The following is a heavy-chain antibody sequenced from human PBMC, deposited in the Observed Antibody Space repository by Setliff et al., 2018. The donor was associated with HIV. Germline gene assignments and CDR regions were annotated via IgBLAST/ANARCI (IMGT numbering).Heavy chain of an antibody. Sequence: GASVKVSCKASGYTFTDYYIHWVRQAPGQGLEWMGWINPNTGATNYAQNFQDRVTMTRDTSITTAFLYLSRLTYDDTAVYYCATWYCSGGSCRGFAPWGQGTLVTVSS. CDR3: ATWYCSGGSCRGFAP. CDR1: GYTFTDYY. CDR2: INPNTGAT. V-gene: IGHV1-2*02. D-gene: IGHD2-15*01. J-gene: IGHJ5*02.